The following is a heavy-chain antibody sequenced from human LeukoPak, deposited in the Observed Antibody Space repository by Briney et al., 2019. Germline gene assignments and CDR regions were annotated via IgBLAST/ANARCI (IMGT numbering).Heavy chain of an antibody. CDR3: ASGTKYGYYYYYYMDV. V-gene: IGHV4-38-2*01. D-gene: IGHD4-17*01. J-gene: IGHJ6*03. CDR1: GYSIRNSYF. Sequence: SETLSLTCAVSGYSIRNSYFWGGFRRPPGKGREGSGEINNSGSTNYNPSLKSRVTISVDTSKNQFSLKLSSVTAADTAVYYCASGTKYGYYYYYYMDVWGKGTTVTVSS. CDR2: INNSGST.